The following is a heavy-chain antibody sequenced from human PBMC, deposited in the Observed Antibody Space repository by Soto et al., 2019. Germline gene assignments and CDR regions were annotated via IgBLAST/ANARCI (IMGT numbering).Heavy chain of an antibody. CDR2: IWYDGSNK. Sequence: QVQLVESGGGVVQPGRSLKLSCAASGFTFSRYGMHWVRQAPGKGLEWVALIWYDGSNKYYGDSVKGRFTISRDNSKKTLYLQMSRLRAEDTAVYYCATLVGTSNWYSDHWGQGTLVTVSS. D-gene: IGHD2-2*01. CDR3: ATLVGTSNWYSDH. J-gene: IGHJ4*02. V-gene: IGHV3-33*01. CDR1: GFTFSRYG.